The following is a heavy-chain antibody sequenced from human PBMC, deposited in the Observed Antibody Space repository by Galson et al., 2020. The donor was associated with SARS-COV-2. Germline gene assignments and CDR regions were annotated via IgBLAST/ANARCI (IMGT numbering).Heavy chain of an antibody. J-gene: IGHJ4*02. D-gene: IGHD4-17*01. CDR3: ARDYTVMFDY. CDR2: ISSSGSTI. V-gene: IGHV3-11*01. CDR1: GFTFSDYY. Sequence: GESLKISCAASGFTFSDYYMSWIRQAPGKGLEWVSYISSSGSTIYYADSVKGRFTISRDNAKNSLYLQMNSLRAEDTAVYYCARDYTVMFDYWGQGTLVTVSS.